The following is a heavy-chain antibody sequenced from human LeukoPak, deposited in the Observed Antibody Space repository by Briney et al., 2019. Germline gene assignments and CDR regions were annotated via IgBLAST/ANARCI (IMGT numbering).Heavy chain of an antibody. CDR2: IYYSGST. Sequence: SETLSLTCTVSGGSISSYYWSWIRQPPGKGLEWIGYIYYSGSTNYNPSLKSRVTISVDTSKNQFSLKLSSVTAADTAVYYCARGGSGSYLYFQHWGQGTLVTVSS. J-gene: IGHJ1*01. V-gene: IGHV4-59*08. CDR3: ARGGSGSYLYFQH. D-gene: IGHD1-26*01. CDR1: GGSISSYY.